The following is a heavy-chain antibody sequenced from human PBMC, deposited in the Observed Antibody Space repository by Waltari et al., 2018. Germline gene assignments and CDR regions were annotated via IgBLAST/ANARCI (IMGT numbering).Heavy chain of an antibody. D-gene: IGHD2-2*01. CDR2: ISSSSSTI. J-gene: IGHJ4*02. V-gene: IGHV3-48*04. CDR1: GFTSSSYS. Sequence: EVQLVESGGGLVQPGGSLRLSCAASGFTSSSYSMNWVRQAPGRGLEWVSYISSSSSTIYYADSVKGRFTISRDNAKNSLYLQMNSLRAEDTAVYYCARDALAYCSSTSCSYRWGQGTLVTVSS. CDR3: ARDALAYCSSTSCSYR.